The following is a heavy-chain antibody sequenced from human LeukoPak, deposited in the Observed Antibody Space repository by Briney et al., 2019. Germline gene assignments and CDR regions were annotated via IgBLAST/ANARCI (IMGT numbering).Heavy chain of an antibody. J-gene: IGHJ6*03. CDR2: ISSSGSTI. V-gene: IGHV3-11*01. CDR3: AREGSGWRYYYYYYMDV. D-gene: IGHD6-19*01. CDR1: GFTFSDYY. Sequence: GGSLRLSCAASGFTFSDYYMSWIRQAPGKGLDGVSYISSSGSTIYYADSVKGRFTISRDNAKNSLYLQMNSMRAEDTAVYYCAREGSGWRYYYYYYMDVWGKGTTVTVSS.